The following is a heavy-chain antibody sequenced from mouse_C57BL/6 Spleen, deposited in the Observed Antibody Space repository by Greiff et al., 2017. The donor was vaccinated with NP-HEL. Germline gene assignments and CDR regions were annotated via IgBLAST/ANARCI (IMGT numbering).Heavy chain of an antibody. V-gene: IGHV1-75*01. CDR3: SLWLRQGSFDY. Sequence: VKLQESGPELVKPGASVKISCKASGYTFTDYYINWVKQRPGQGLEWIGWIFPGSGSTYYNEKFKGKATLTVDKSSSTAYMLLSSLTSEDSAVYFCSLWLRQGSFDYWGQGTTRTVSS. CDR1: GYTFTDYY. D-gene: IGHD2-2*01. CDR2: IFPGSGST. J-gene: IGHJ2*01.